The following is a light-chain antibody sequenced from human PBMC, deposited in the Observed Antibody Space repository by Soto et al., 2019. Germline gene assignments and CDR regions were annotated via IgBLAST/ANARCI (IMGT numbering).Light chain of an antibody. CDR2: AAY. CDR1: QGIRND. V-gene: IGKV1-6*01. Sequence: AIQMTQSPSSLSASVGDRVTITCRASQGIRNDLGWYQQKPGKAPKLLIYAAYSLQSGVTSRFSGSGSGTDFTLTISRLEPEDFAVYYCLQYGSSPHTFGPGTRLEIK. J-gene: IGKJ5*01. CDR3: LQYGSSPHT.